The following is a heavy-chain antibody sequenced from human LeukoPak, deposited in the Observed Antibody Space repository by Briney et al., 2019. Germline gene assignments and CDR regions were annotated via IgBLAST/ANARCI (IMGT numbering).Heavy chain of an antibody. CDR3: ARGARQGGWYAHLLFY. Sequence: ASVKVSCKASGYTFTSYYMHWVRQAPGQGLEWMGIINPSGGSTSYAQKFQGRVTMTRDTSTSTVYMELSSLRSEDTAVYYCARGARQGGWYAHLLFYLGQGTLVTVSS. D-gene: IGHD6-19*01. J-gene: IGHJ4*02. CDR2: INPSGGST. CDR1: GYTFTSYY. V-gene: IGHV1-46*01.